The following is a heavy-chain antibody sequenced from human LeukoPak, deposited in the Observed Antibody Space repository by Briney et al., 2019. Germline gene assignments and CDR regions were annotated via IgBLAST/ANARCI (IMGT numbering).Heavy chain of an antibody. CDR1: GYTFSHFG. J-gene: IGHJ4*02. CDR2: ISGNNDNP. Sequence: GASVRVSCKTSGYTFSHFGINWVRQAPGQGLEWMGLISGNNDNPNYGQKFQGRFTVTTDSSTSTAYMELRNLRFDDTAVYYCARDGTSTDDYWGQGTLVTVSS. V-gene: IGHV1-18*01. CDR3: ARDGTSTDDY. D-gene: IGHD2-2*01.